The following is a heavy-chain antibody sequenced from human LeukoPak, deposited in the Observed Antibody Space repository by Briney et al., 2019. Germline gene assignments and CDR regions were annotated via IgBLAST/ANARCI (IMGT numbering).Heavy chain of an antibody. D-gene: IGHD3-10*01. CDR1: GGSISSYY. V-gene: IGHV4-4*07. CDR3: ARDYYGSGNSNWFDP. J-gene: IGHJ5*02. CDR2: IYTSGST. Sequence: SETLSLTCTVSGGSISSYYWSWIRRPAGKGLEWIGRIYTSGSTNYNPSLKNRVTMSVDTSKNQFSLKLSSVTAADTAVYYCARDYYGSGNSNWFDPWGQGTLVTVSS.